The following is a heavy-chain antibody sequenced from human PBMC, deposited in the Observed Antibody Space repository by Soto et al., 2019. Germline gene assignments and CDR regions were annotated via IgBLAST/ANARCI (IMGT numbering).Heavy chain of an antibody. V-gene: IGHV1-69*01. CDR1: GGTFSSYA. J-gene: IGHJ4*02. CDR2: IIPIFGTA. Sequence: QVQLVQSGAEVKKPGSSVKVSCKASGGTFSSYAISWVRQAPGQGLEWMGGIIPIFGTANYAQKFQGRVTMTADESTSTADMELSSLRSEDTAVYYCARATGRTMVRELSPFDYWGQGTLVTVSS. CDR3: ARATGRTMVRELSPFDY. D-gene: IGHD3-10*01.